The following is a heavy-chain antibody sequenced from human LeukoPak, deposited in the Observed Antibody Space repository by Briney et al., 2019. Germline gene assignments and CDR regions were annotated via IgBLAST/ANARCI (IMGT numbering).Heavy chain of an antibody. J-gene: IGHJ4*02. CDR2: ISSSSSYI. D-gene: IGHD6-19*01. Sequence: PGGSLRLSCAASGFTFSSYSMNWVRQAPGKGPEWVSSISSSSSYIYYADSVKGRFTISRDNAKNSLYLQMSSLRAEDTAVYYCARDNKFSYSSGWYYFDYWGQGTLVTVSS. CDR1: GFTFSSYS. V-gene: IGHV3-21*01. CDR3: ARDNKFSYSSGWYYFDY.